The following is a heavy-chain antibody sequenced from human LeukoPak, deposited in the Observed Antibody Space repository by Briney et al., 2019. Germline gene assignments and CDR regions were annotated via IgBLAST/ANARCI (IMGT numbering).Heavy chain of an antibody. CDR2: IYHSGST. V-gene: IGHV4-4*02. CDR1: GGSISTNNW. J-gene: IGHJ4*02. D-gene: IGHD5-12*01. CDR3: ARGRGCSGYDSTGPFVDY. Sequence: SETLSLTCAVSGGSISTNNWWSWVRQPPGKGLEWIGEIYHSGSTNYNPSLKSRVTISVDTSKNQFSLKLSSVTAADTAVYYCARGRGCSGYDSTGPFVDYWGQGTLVTVSS.